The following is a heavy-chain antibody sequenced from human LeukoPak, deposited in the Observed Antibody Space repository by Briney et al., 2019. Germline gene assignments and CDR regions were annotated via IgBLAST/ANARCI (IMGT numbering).Heavy chain of an antibody. CDR3: ARDQYRTSAAGTS. J-gene: IGHJ4*02. CDR1: GFTVVSNNY. D-gene: IGHD6-13*01. CDR2: IYSGGDT. Sequence: GSLRLSCAASGFTVVSNNYMSWVRQAPGKGLEWVSVIYSGGDTYYADSVKGRFTISRDNSKNTLYLQMNSLRAEDTAVYYCARDQYRTSAAGTSWGQGTLVTVSS. V-gene: IGHV3-53*01.